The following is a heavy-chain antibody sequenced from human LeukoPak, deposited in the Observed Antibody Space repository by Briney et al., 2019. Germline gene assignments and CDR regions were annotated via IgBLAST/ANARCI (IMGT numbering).Heavy chain of an antibody. J-gene: IGHJ6*03. Sequence: SETLSLTCSGSNYSISNSLYWGWLRQPPGKGLEWIGSIYRSGSTFYNPSLKSRVTISLDTSKTQFSLKVSSVTAADTAVYFCARGTYGYYMDVWGKGTTVTVSS. V-gene: IGHV4-38-2*02. CDR1: NYSISNSLY. CDR3: ARGTYGYYMDV. D-gene: IGHD4-17*01. CDR2: IYRSGST.